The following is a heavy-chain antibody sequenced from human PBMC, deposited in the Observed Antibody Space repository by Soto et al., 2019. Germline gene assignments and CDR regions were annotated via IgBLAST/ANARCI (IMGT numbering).Heavy chain of an antibody. D-gene: IGHD3-10*01. CDR1: GFTFSSYA. CDR3: AKDYMVRGVRAFYYYGMDV. J-gene: IGHJ6*02. V-gene: IGHV3-23*01. CDR2: ISGSGGST. Sequence: GGSLRLSCAASGFTFSSYAMSWVRQAPGKGLEWVSAISGSGGSTYYADSVKGRFTISRDNSKNTLYLQMNSLRAEDTAVYYCAKDYMVRGVRAFYYYGMDVWGQGTTVTVSS.